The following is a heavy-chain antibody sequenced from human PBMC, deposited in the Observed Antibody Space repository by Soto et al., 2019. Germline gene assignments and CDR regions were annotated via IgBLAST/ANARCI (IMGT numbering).Heavy chain of an antibody. J-gene: IGHJ6*02. CDR1: GFSLSTSGVG. CDR2: IYWDDDK. Sequence: SGPTLVNPTQTLTLTCTFSGFSLSTSGVGVGWIRQPPGKALEWLALIYWDDDKRYSPSLKSRLTITKDTSKNQVVLTMTNMDPVDTATYYCAHRQITVTTSGGYYGMDVWGQGTTVTVSS. D-gene: IGHD4-17*01. CDR3: AHRQITVTTSGGYYGMDV. V-gene: IGHV2-5*02.